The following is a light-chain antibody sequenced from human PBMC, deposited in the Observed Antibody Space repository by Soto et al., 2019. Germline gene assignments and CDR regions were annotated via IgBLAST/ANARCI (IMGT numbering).Light chain of an antibody. J-gene: IGKJ3*01. V-gene: IGKV1-12*01. CDR1: QGISSW. CDR3: QQANSFPLT. CDR2: SAS. Sequence: DIQMTQSPSSVSASVGDRVTISCRASQGISSWLAWYQQKPGKAPRLLIYSASTLYSGVPSRFSGSGSGTDFTLTISRVQPEECATYYCQQANSFPLTVGPGNKVDFK.